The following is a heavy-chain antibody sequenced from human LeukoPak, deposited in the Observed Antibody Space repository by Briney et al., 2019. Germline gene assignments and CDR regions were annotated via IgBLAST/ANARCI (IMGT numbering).Heavy chain of an antibody. CDR2: IYCGST. Sequence: SETLSLTCTVSGGSISSSSYYWGWIRQPPGKGLEWIGSIYCGSTYYNPSLKSRVTISVDTSKNQFSLKLSSVTAADTAVYYCARGAYGDYFDFWGQETLVTVSS. CDR1: GGSISSSSYY. D-gene: IGHD4-17*01. CDR3: ARGAYGDYFDF. V-gene: IGHV4-39*01. J-gene: IGHJ4*02.